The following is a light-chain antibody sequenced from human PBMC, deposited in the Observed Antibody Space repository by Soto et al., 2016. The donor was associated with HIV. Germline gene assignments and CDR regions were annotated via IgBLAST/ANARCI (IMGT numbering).Light chain of an antibody. V-gene: IGKV1-16*02. Sequence: DIQMTQSPSSLSASVGDRVSITCRASQGIRFYLAWFQQKPGKAPKSLIYGAPSLQRGVPSKFSGSGSGTDFTLTISSLQPDDFATYYCQQYNSFPWTFGQGTKVDIK. J-gene: IGKJ1*01. CDR1: QGIRFY. CDR2: GAP. CDR3: QQYNSFPWT.